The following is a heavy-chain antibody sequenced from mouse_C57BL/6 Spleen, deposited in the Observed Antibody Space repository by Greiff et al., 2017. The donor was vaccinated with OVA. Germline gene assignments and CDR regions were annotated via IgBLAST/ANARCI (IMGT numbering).Heavy chain of an antibody. CDR1: GFSLTSYG. CDR3: AKGTRGSSYEYFDY. Sequence: VKLMESGPGLVQPSQSLSITCTASGFSLTSYGVHWVRQSPGKGLEWLGVIWRGGSTDYNAAFMSRLSITKDNSKIQVFFKMNSLQADDTAIYYCAKGTRGSSYEYFDYWGQGTTLTVSS. V-gene: IGHV2-5*01. CDR2: IWRGGST. D-gene: IGHD1-1*01. J-gene: IGHJ2*01.